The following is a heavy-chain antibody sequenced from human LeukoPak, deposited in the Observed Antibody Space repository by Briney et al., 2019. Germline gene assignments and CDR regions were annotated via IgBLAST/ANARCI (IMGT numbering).Heavy chain of an antibody. V-gene: IGHV4-59*01. J-gene: IGHJ6*02. D-gene: IGHD3-10*01. CDR3: ARQGVWFGELDYYYGMDV. Sequence: PSETLSLTCTVSGXSISSYYWSWIRQPPGKGLEWIGYIYYSGSTNYNPSLKSRVTISVDTSKNQFSLKLSSVTAADTAVYYCARQGVWFGELDYYYGMDVWGQGTTVTVSS. CDR1: GXSISSYY. CDR2: IYYSGST.